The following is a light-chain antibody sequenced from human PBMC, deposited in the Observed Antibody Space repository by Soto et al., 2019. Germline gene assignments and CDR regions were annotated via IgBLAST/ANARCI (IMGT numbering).Light chain of an antibody. CDR1: QDITSA. Sequence: AIQLTQSPSSLSASVGDRVTITCRASQDITSALAWYQQKPVKAPNLLIYAASILKSGVPSRFSGSGSGTDFTLTISSLQPEDFATYYCQQFNSYVITFGQGTRLETK. V-gene: IGKV1-13*02. J-gene: IGKJ5*01. CDR2: AAS. CDR3: QQFNSYVIT.